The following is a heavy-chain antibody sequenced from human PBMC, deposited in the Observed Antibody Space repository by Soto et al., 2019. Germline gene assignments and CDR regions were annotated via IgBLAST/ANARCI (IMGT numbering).Heavy chain of an antibody. CDR2: ISSSSSYI. J-gene: IGHJ4*02. V-gene: IGHV3-21*01. CDR3: ARDSEDIVVVVAASNFDY. Sequence: GGSLRLSCAASGFTFSSYSMNWVRQAPGKGLEWVSSISSSSSYIYYADSVKGRFTISRDNAKNSLYLQMNSLRAEDTAVYYCARDSEDIVVVVAASNFDYWGQGTLVTVSS. CDR1: GFTFSSYS. D-gene: IGHD2-15*01.